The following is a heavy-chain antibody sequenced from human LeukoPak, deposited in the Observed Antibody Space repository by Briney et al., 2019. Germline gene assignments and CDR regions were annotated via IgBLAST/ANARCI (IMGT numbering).Heavy chain of an antibody. V-gene: IGHV3-21*01. CDR2: ISSSSSYI. Sequence: PGGSLRLSCAASGFTVSSSYMSWVRQAPGKGLEWVSSISSSSSYIYYADSVKGRFTISRDNAKNSLYLQMNSLRAEDTAVYYCARGPLDSITMIVVDYWGQGTLVTVSS. J-gene: IGHJ4*02. CDR1: GFTVSSSY. CDR3: ARGPLDSITMIVVDY. D-gene: IGHD3-22*01.